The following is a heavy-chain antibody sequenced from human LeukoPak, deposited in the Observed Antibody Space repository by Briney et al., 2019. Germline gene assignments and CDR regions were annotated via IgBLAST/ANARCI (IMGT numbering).Heavy chain of an antibody. CDR2: ISYDGSNK. D-gene: IGHD1-14*01. CDR3: ARLLGTEPDYYYYGMDV. J-gene: IGHJ6*02. CDR1: GFTFSSYA. Sequence: PGGSLRLSCAASGFTFSSYAMHWVRQAPGKGLEWVAVISYDGSNKYYADSVKGRFTISRDNSKNTLYLQMNSLRAEDTAVYYCARLLGTEPDYYYYGMDVWGQGTTVTVSS. V-gene: IGHV3-30-3*01.